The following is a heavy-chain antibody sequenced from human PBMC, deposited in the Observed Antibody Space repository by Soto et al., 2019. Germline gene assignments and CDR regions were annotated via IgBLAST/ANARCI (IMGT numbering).Heavy chain of an antibody. Sequence: GASVKVSCKASGGTFSSYAISWVRQAPGQGLEWMGGIIPIFGTANYAQKFQGRVTITADESTSTAYMELSSLRSEDTAVYYCTNQGSSWRTFDYWGQGTLVTVSS. CDR1: GGTFSSYA. J-gene: IGHJ4*02. V-gene: IGHV1-69*13. CDR3: TNQGSSWRTFDY. D-gene: IGHD6-13*01. CDR2: IIPIFGTA.